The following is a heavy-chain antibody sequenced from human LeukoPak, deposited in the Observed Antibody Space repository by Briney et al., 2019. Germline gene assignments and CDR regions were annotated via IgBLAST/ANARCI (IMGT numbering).Heavy chain of an antibody. CDR1: GYTFTSYY. V-gene: IGHV1-46*01. CDR3: ARAPYSGSLDY. J-gene: IGHJ4*02. Sequence: GESLKISCKASGYTFTSYYMHWVRQAPGQGLEWMGIINPSGGSTSYAQKFQGRVTMTRDTSTSTVYMELSSLRSEDTAVYYCARAPYSGSLDYWGQGTLVTVSS. CDR2: INPSGGST. D-gene: IGHD1-26*01.